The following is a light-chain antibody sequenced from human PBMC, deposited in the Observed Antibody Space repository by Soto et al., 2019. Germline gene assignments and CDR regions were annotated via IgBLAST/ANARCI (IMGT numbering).Light chain of an antibody. Sequence: QSVLTQPPSASGTPGQRVTISCSGSSSNIGSNYVYWYQQLPGTAPKLLIYRNNQRPSGVPDRFSGSKSGTSASLAISGLRSEDEADYYCQSFDGSLSGYVFGTGTKLTVL. V-gene: IGLV1-47*01. CDR3: QSFDGSLSGYV. CDR2: RNN. J-gene: IGLJ1*01. CDR1: SSNIGSNY.